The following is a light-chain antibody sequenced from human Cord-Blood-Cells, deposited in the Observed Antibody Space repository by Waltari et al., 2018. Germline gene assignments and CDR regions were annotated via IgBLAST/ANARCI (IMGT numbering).Light chain of an antibody. Sequence: QSALTQPASVSGSPGQSITISCTGTSSDVGSYNLVSWYQQHPGKDPKLMSYEVSKRPSGVANRFSGSKSGNTASLTISGLQAEDEADYYCCSYAGSVVFGGGTKLTVL. CDR2: EVS. J-gene: IGLJ2*01. V-gene: IGLV2-23*02. CDR1: SSDVGSYNL. CDR3: CSYAGSVV.